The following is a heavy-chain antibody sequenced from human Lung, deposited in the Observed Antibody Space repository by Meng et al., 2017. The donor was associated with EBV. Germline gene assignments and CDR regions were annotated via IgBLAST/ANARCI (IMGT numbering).Heavy chain of an antibody. D-gene: IGHD6-19*01. J-gene: IGHJ4*02. V-gene: IGHV6-1*01. CDR1: GDSVSSNSAA. CDR3: ARGTFSSGWYETFDY. CDR2: TYYRSKWYI. Sequence: QVQLQQSGPGLVKPSQTLSLTCATPGDSVSSNSAAWNWIRQSPSRGLEWLGRTYYRSKWYIEYAVSVKSRITINPDTSNNQFSLQLRSVTPEDTAVYYCARGTFSSGWYETFDYWGQGTLVTVSS.